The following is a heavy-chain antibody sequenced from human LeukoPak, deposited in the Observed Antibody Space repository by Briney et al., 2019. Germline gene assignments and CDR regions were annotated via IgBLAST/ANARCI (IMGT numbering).Heavy chain of an antibody. V-gene: IGHV1-24*01. D-gene: IGHD3-10*01. CDR3: ATGEAYYYGSGSYYYFDY. Sequence: ASVKVSCKVSGYNLTELSMHWVRKAPGKGLEWMGGFDPEDGETIYAQKFQGRVTMTEDTSTDTAYMELSSLRSEDTAVYYCATGEAYYYGSGSYYYFDYWGQGTLVTVSS. J-gene: IGHJ4*02. CDR1: GYNLTELS. CDR2: FDPEDGET.